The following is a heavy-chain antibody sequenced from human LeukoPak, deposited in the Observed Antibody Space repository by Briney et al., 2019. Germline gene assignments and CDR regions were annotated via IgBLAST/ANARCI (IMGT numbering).Heavy chain of an antibody. V-gene: IGHV4-59*08. CDR3: ARRRLHYYDSSGYYWYAFDI. J-gene: IGHJ3*02. Sequence: SETLSLTCTVSGGSISSYYWSWIRQPPGKGLEWIGYIYYSGSTNYNPSLKSRVTISVDTSKNQFSLKLSSVTAADTAVYYCARRRLHYYDSSGYYWYAFDIWGQGTMVTVSS. D-gene: IGHD3-22*01. CDR1: GGSISSYY. CDR2: IYYSGST.